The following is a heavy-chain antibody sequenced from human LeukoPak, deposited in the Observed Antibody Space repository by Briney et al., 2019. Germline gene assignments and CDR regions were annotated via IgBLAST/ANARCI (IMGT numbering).Heavy chain of an antibody. V-gene: IGHV4-34*01. CDR2: INHSGST. CDR1: GGSISSYY. Sequence: SETLSLTCTVSGGSISSYYWSWIRQPPGKGLEWIGEINHSGSTNYNPSLKSRVTISVDTSKNQFSLKLSSVTAADTAVYYCARDYYDSSGYYYTPFDYWGQGTLVTVSS. J-gene: IGHJ4*02. D-gene: IGHD3-22*01. CDR3: ARDYYDSSGYYYTPFDY.